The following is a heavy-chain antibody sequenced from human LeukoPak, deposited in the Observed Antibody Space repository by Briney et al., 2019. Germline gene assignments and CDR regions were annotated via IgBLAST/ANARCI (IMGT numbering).Heavy chain of an antibody. V-gene: IGHV3-21*01. CDR1: GFVFSSYN. CDR2: ISTSSSYI. Sequence: GGSLRLSCAASGFVFSSYNMNWVRQASGKGLEWVSSISTSSSYIYYADSVKGRFTISRDNAKNSLYLQMNSLRGEDTAVYYCARDLHYYVAMDVWGQGTTVTVSS. CDR3: ARDLHYYVAMDV. J-gene: IGHJ6*02. D-gene: IGHD3-10*02.